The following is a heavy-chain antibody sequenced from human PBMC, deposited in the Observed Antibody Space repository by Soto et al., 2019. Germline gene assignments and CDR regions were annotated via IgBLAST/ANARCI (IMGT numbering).Heavy chain of an antibody. Sequence: SVKVSCKASGGTFSSYAISWVRQAPGQGLEWMGGIIPIFGTANYAQKFQGRVTITADESTSTAYMELSSLRSEDTAVYYCARDGGDRYYYYGMDVWGQGTTVTVSS. D-gene: IGHD2-21*02. CDR3: ARDGGDRYYYYGMDV. CDR2: IIPIFGTA. J-gene: IGHJ6*02. V-gene: IGHV1-69*13. CDR1: GGTFSSYA.